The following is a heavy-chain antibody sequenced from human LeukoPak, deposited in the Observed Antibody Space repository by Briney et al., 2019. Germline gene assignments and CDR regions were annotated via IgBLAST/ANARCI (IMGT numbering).Heavy chain of an antibody. J-gene: IGHJ6*02. CDR3: ARVPSIVVVPAAILGYYYYYGMDV. Sequence: SVKVSCKASGGTFSSYAISWVRQAPGQGLEWMGRIIPILGIANYAQKFQGRVTITADKSTSTAYMELSSLRSEDTAVYYCARVPSIVVVPAAILGYYYYYGMDVWGQGTTVTVSS. V-gene: IGHV1-69*04. D-gene: IGHD2-2*01. CDR1: GGTFSSYA. CDR2: IIPILGIA.